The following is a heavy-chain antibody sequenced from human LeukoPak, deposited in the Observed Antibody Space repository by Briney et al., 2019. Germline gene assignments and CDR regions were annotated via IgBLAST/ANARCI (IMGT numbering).Heavy chain of an antibody. D-gene: IGHD3-22*01. CDR1: GGSFCGYY. CDR3: ARVSYYDSSGNRGAFDY. V-gene: IGHV4-34*01. J-gene: IGHJ4*02. Sequence: SETLSLTCAVYGGSFCGYYWSWIRQPPGKGLEWIGEINHSGSTNYNPSLKSRVTISVDKSKNLFSLKLSSVTAAATTVYYCARVSYYDSSGNRGAFDYWGQGTLVTVSS. CDR2: INHSGST.